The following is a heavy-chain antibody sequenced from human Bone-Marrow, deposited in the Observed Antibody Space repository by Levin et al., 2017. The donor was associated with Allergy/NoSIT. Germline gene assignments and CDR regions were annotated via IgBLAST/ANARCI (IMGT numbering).Heavy chain of an antibody. V-gene: IGHV4-61*01. J-gene: IGHJ5*02. D-gene: IGHD2-15*01. CDR3: ARDSCTGGTCYSFSS. Sequence: SETLSLTCTVSDSSVSSGTYYWNWIRQVPGRGLEWIGYIYYSGTTNYNPSLESRVTISLDTAKNQFSLKLTSVTAADTAVYYCARDSCTGGTCYSFSSWGQGTLVTVSS. CDR1: DSSVSSGTYY. CDR2: IYYSGTT.